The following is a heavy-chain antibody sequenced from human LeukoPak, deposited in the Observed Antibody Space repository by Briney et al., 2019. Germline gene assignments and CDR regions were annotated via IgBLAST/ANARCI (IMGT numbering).Heavy chain of an antibody. V-gene: IGHV5-51*01. CDR3: VRRGWGGSGTYWDY. J-gene: IGHJ4*02. D-gene: IGHD3-10*01. CDR2: IDPSDFDT. Sequence: GESLKISCNVSGYTFTNYWIGWVRQMPGKGPEWVAIIDPSDFDTKYSPSFQGRVTISADKSINTAYLNWSSLKAPDTAMYYGVRRGWGGSGTYWDYWGQGTLVTVSS. CDR1: GYTFTNYW.